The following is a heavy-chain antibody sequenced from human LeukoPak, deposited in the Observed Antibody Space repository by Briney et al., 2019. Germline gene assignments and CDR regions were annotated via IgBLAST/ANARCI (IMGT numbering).Heavy chain of an antibody. CDR1: GGSISSYY. D-gene: IGHD6-6*01. CDR2: IYYSGST. CDR3: ARGSIAARPDLDWFDP. J-gene: IGHJ5*02. Sequence: PSETLSLTCTVSGGSISSYYWSWIRQPPGKGLEWIGYIYYSGSTNYNPSLKSRVTISVDTSKNQFSLKLSSVTAADTAVYYCARGSIAARPDLDWFDPWGQGTLVTVSS. V-gene: IGHV4-59*01.